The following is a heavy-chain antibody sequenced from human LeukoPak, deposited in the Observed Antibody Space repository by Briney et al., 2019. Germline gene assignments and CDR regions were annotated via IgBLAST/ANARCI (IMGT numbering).Heavy chain of an antibody. Sequence: GASVKVSCKASGYTFTSYAMHWVRQAPGQRLEWMGWINAGNGNTKYSQKFQGRVTITRDTSASTAYMELSSLRSEDTAVYYCAKSVVVVAATPAYYYYGMDVWGQGTTVTVSS. J-gene: IGHJ6*02. D-gene: IGHD2-15*01. CDR3: AKSVVVVAATPAYYYYGMDV. CDR1: GYTFTSYA. V-gene: IGHV1-3*01. CDR2: INAGNGNT.